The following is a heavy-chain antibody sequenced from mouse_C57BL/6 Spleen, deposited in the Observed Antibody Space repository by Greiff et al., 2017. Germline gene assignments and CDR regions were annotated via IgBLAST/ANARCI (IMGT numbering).Heavy chain of an antibody. D-gene: IGHD5-1-1*01. CDR1: GFNFNDYY. Sequence: EVQLQQSGAELVKPGASVKLSCTASGFNFNDYYMHWVKQRTEQGLEWIGRIDPGDGETKYAAKFKGKATLTADKSSNTAYLQLSSLTSRVTAVYYGAKHCTYPFSYAMDDWGQGTSVTVSS. V-gene: IGHV14-2*01. CDR3: AKHCTYPFSYAMDD. CDR2: IDPGDGET. J-gene: IGHJ4*01.